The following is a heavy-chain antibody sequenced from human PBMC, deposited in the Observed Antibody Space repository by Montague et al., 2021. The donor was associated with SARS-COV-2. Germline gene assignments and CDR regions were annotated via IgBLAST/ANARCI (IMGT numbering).Heavy chain of an antibody. D-gene: IGHD3-22*01. V-gene: IGHV3-30-3*01. Sequence: SLRLSCAASGFTFSSYAIHWVRQAPGKGLEWVAVISYDGSNKYYADSVKGRFTISRDNSKNTLYLQVNSLRAEDTAVYYCARDRRYYDSSVYPGVAYNWFDPWGQGTLVTVSS. J-gene: IGHJ5*02. CDR1: GFTFSSYA. CDR2: ISYDGSNK. CDR3: ARDRRYYDSSVYPGVAYNWFDP.